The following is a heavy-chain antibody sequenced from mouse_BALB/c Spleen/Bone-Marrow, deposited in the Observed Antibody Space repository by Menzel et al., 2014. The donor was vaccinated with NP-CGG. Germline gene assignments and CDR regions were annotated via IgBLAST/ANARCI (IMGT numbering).Heavy chain of an antibody. J-gene: IGHJ1*01. D-gene: IGHD1-1*01. CDR3: ARGLRWCFDV. CDR2: IYPGNSDT. V-gene: IGHV1-5*01. CDR1: GYSFTSYW. Sequence: VQLQQSGTVLARPGASVKMSCKASGYSFTSYWMHWVEERPGQGLEWIGAIYPGNSDTSYNQKFKGKAKLTAVTSASTAYMELSSLTNEDSAVYYCARGLRWCFDVWGAGTTVTVSS.